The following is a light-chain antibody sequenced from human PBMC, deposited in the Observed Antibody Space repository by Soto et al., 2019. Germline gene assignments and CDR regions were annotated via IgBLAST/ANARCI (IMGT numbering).Light chain of an antibody. V-gene: IGKV3-20*01. J-gene: IGKJ1*01. CDR1: QSVSSSY. CDR3: QQYGSSSWT. Sequence: VLSHSPRTPSLSPGEKGTPSCRASQSVSSSYLAWYQQKPGQAPRLLIYGTSSRATAIPDRFSGSGSGTDFTLTISRLEPEDFAVYYCQQYGSSSWTFGQGTKVDIK. CDR2: GTS.